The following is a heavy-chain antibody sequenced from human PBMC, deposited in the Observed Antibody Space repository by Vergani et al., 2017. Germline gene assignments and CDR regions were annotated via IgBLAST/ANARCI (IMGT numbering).Heavy chain of an antibody. Sequence: QVQLQESGPGLVKPSETLTLTCDVSDSSIMTNPYWGWFRQSPGKGLEWIGCIHHSGDTHYNSSLKSRVSISIVSSSKFSLSLTSVTAADTAIYYCARHRGSWGFFPSSYFYGMDGWGDGTTVTVSS. CDR1: DSSIMTNPY. CDR3: ARHRGSWGFFPSSYFYGMDG. J-gene: IGHJ6*04. CDR2: IHHSGDT. V-gene: IGHV4-38-2*01. D-gene: IGHD3-10*01.